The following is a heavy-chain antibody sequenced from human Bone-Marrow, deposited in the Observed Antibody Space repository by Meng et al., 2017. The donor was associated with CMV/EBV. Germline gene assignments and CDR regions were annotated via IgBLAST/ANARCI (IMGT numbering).Heavy chain of an antibody. CDR2: ISSSSSTI. CDR3: ARGDIVVVPAAICAFDI. J-gene: IGHJ3*02. Sequence: GESLKISCAASGFTFSSFYMSWVRQTPGKGLEWVSSISSSSSTIYYADSVKGRFTISRDNAKNSLYLQMNSLRAEDTAVYYCARGDIVVVPAAICAFDIWGQGTMVTVSS. V-gene: IGHV3-48*04. D-gene: IGHD2-2*01. CDR1: GFTFSSFY.